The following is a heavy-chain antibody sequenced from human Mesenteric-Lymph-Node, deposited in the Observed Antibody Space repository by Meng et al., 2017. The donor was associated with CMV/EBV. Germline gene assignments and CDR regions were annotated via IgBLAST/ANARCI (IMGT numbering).Heavy chain of an antibody. J-gene: IGHJ6*02. CDR1: GFTFSSYS. D-gene: IGHD2-2*01. Sequence: GGSLRLSCAASGFTFSSYSMNWVRQAPGKGLEWVSVIRGSDGSTHYADSAKGRFTISRDNSKNTLFLQMNSLRADDTAVYYCAKDRCGSASCSLGMDVWGQGTTVTVSS. CDR3: AKDRCGSASCSLGMDV. CDR2: IRGSDGST. V-gene: IGHV3-23*01.